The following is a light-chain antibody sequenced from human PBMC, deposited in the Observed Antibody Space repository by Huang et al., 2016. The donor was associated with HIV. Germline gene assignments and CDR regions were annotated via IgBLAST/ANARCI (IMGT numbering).Light chain of an antibody. CDR3: QQSYSALGLT. J-gene: IGKJ4*01. Sequence: DIQMTQSPSSLSASVGDRVTIACRASQSIGTYLNWYQQKPGQAPRLLIHVASSLQSGVPSRFGGSGSGTDFTLTISSLQPEDFATYYCQQSYSALGLTFGGGTKVEIK. CDR1: QSIGTY. CDR2: VAS. V-gene: IGKV1-39*01.